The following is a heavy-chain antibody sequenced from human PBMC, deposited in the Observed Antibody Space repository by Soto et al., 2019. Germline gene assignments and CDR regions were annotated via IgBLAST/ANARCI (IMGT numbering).Heavy chain of an antibody. Sequence: SETLSLTCTVSGGSISSYYWSWIRQPPGKGLEWIGYIYYSGSTNYNPSLKSRVTISVDTSKNQFSLKLSSVTAADTAVYYCARDSSYSSSGSYSYYDMDVWGKGTTVTVS. CDR1: GGSISSYY. D-gene: IGHD6-6*01. V-gene: IGHV4-59*01. J-gene: IGHJ6*03. CDR2: IYYSGST. CDR3: ARDSSYSSSGSYSYYDMDV.